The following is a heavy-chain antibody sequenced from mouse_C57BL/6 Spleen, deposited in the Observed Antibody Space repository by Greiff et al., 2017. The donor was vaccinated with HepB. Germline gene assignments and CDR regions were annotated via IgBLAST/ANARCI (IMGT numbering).Heavy chain of an antibody. CDR2: IHPNSGST. CDR1: GYTFTSYW. CDR3: ARFDYLYYFDY. Sequence: VQLQQPGAELVKPGASVKLSCKASGYTFTSYWMHWVKQRPGQGLEWIGMIHPNSGSTNYNEKFKSKATLTVDKSSSTAYMQLSSLTSEDSAVYYCARFDYLYYFDYWGQGTTLTVSS. V-gene: IGHV1-64*01. D-gene: IGHD2-4*01. J-gene: IGHJ2*01.